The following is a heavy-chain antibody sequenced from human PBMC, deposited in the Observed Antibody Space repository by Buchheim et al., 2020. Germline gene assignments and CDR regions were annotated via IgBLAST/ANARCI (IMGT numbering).Heavy chain of an antibody. J-gene: IGHJ6*02. CDR1: GFTFSSYG. D-gene: IGHD6-13*01. V-gene: IGHV3-30*18. CDR3: AKDFAAGTNYYYGMDV. CDR2: ISYDGSSK. Sequence: QVQLVESGGGVVQPGRSLRLSCAASGFTFSSYGMHWVRQAPGKGLEWVAGISYDGSSKNYADSVKGRFTISRDNSKNTLYVQMNSLRGEDTALYYCAKDFAAGTNYYYGMDVWGQGTT.